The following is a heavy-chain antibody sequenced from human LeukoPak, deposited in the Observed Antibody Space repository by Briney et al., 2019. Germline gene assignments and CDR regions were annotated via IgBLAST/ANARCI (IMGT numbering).Heavy chain of an antibody. J-gene: IGHJ4*02. V-gene: IGHV3-21*04. D-gene: IGHD3-10*01. CDR1: GFTFSSYS. CDR3: AIEGFLKDFDF. Sequence: GGSLRLSCAASGFTFSSYSMNWVRQAPGKGLEWVSSISSSSSYIYYADSVKGRFTISRDNSQNTLYLQMNSLRAEDTAIYYCAIEGFLKDFDFWGQGTLVTVSS. CDR2: ISSSSSYI.